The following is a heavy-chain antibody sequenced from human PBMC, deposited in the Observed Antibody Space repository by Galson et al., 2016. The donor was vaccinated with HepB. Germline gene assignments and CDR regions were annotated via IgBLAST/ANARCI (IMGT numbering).Heavy chain of an antibody. CDR1: GFIFSSHW. D-gene: IGHD5-12*01. V-gene: IGHV3-74*01. CDR3: AGGYGGYAVYFDF. J-gene: IGHJ4*02. Sequence: SLRLSCAASGFIFSSHWMHWVRQVPGKGLVWVSRINSDGSSISYADSVKGRFTISRDNAKNTLYLQMNSLRAEDTAVYYCAGGYGGYAVYFDFWGQGTLVTVSS. CDR2: INSDGSSI.